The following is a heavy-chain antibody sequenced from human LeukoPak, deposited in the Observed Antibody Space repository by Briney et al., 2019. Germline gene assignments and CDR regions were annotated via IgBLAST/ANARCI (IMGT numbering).Heavy chain of an antibody. J-gene: IGHJ4*02. Sequence: SVKVSCKASGGTFSSYSISWVRQAPGQGLEWMGRIIPTFGTANYAQKFQGRVTITTDESTSTPHMELSSLRSEDTAVYYCARDAPPGIAAADWGQGTLVTVSS. CDR3: ARDAPPGIAAAD. V-gene: IGHV1-69*05. CDR1: GGTFSSYS. D-gene: IGHD6-25*01. CDR2: IIPTFGTA.